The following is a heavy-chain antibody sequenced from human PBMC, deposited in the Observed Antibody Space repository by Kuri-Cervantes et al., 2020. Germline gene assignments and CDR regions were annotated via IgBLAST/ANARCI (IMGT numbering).Heavy chain of an antibody. Sequence: GESLKISCAASGFTFSSYGMHWVRQAPGKGLEWVSYISSSGSTIYYADSVKGRFTISRDNAKNSLYLQMNSLRAEDTAVYYCARAKEVGYDFWSGYYTNYYYYYYMDVWGKGTTVTVSS. CDR2: ISSSGSTI. D-gene: IGHD3-3*01. J-gene: IGHJ6*03. CDR3: ARAKEVGYDFWSGYYTNYYYYYYMDV. V-gene: IGHV3-48*04. CDR1: GFTFSSYG.